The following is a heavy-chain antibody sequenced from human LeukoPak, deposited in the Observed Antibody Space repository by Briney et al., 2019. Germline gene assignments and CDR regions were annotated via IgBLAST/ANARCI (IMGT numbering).Heavy chain of an antibody. CDR3: ARHGGITMVRGVLSAFDI. V-gene: IGHV4-59*08. CDR2: IYYRGNT. Sequence: SETLSLTCSVSGGSVSSYYWSWIRQPPGKGLEWVGNIYYRGNTNFNPSLVSRVIISVDTSKNQFSLRLSSVTAADTAVYYCARHGGITMVRGVLSAFDIWGQGTMVTVSS. D-gene: IGHD3-10*01. CDR1: GGSVSSYY. J-gene: IGHJ3*02.